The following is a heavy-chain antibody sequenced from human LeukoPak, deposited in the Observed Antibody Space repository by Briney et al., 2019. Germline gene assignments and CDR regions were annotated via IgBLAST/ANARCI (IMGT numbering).Heavy chain of an antibody. Sequence: QAGGSLRLSCAASGFTFSSYAMSWVRQAPGKGLEWVSYISSSGSTIYYADSVKGRFTISRDNAKNSLYLQMNSLRAEDTAVYYCARADSGGWDAFDIWGQGTMVTVSS. CDR1: GFTFSSYA. J-gene: IGHJ3*02. CDR2: ISSSGSTI. V-gene: IGHV3-48*04. D-gene: IGHD2-15*01. CDR3: ARADSGGWDAFDI.